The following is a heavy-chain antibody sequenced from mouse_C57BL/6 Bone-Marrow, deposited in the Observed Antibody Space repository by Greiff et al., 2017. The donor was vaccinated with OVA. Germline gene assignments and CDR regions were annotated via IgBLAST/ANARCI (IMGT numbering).Heavy chain of an antibody. D-gene: IGHD2-2*01. CDR2: IFPGSGST. J-gene: IGHJ3*01. Sequence: VKLVESGPELVKPGASVKISCKASGYTFTDYYINWVKQRPGQGLEWIGWIFPGSGSTYYNEKFKGKATLTVDKSSSTAYMLLSSLTSEDSAVYFCARSSGLRRALFAYWGQGTLVTVSA. CDR3: ARSSGLRRALFAY. V-gene: IGHV1-75*01. CDR1: GYTFTDYY.